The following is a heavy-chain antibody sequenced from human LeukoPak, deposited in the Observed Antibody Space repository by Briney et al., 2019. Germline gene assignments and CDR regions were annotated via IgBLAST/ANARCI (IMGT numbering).Heavy chain of an antibody. J-gene: IGHJ4*02. D-gene: IGHD3-10*01. V-gene: IGHV1-46*04. CDR2: INPNGGTT. CDR1: GYNFINYY. Sequence: ASVKVSCKASGYNFINYYMHWVRQAPGQGLEWLGVINPNGGTTTYSQNLQGRATLTRDMSTSTVYMELTNLRSDDTAVYYCARDLGSDYGSGSSYYLGGDYWGQGTLVTVSS. CDR3: ARDLGSDYGSGSSYYLGGDY.